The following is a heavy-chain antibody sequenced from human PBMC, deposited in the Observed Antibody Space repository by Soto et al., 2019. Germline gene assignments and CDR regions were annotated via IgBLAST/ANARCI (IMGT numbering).Heavy chain of an antibody. CDR1: VGSLSISSYS. V-gene: IGHV4-39*01. CDR2: IYYSGST. D-gene: IGHD3-22*01. Sequence: SETLTLTCTVSVGSLSISSYSWGWIRQPPGKGLEWIGSIYYSGSTYYNPSLKSRVTISVDTSKNQFPLKLSSVTAADTAVYYCARHYLDYYHSSGFILDYWGQGTLVTVS. CDR3: ARHYLDYYHSSGFILDY. J-gene: IGHJ4*02.